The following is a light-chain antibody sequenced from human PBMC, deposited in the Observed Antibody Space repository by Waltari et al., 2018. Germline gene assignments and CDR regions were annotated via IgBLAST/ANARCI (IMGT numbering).Light chain of an antibody. J-gene: IGKJ1*01. V-gene: IGKV1-39*01. CDR1: QRITSF. CDR3: QLSYTAPWT. CDR2: AAS. Sequence: DIQMTQSPSSLSASVGDRVTITRQASQRITSFLNLYHHKPGKCPKLLFYAASSLPIGVPSRFSGSGSGTEFTLTISSQQPEDFATYYCQLSYTAPWTFGQGTKVEIK.